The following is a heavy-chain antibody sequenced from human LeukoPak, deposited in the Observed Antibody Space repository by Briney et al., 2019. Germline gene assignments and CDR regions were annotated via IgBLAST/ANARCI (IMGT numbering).Heavy chain of an antibody. D-gene: IGHD4-17*01. CDR3: TSQGGDYYNY. CDR2: MNPNSGNT. J-gene: IGHJ4*02. Sequence: WVRQATGXXXEWMGWMNPNSGNTGYAQEFQGRVTMTRNTSISTAYMELSSLRSEDTAVYYCTSQGGDYYNYWGQGTLVTVSS. V-gene: IGHV1-8*01.